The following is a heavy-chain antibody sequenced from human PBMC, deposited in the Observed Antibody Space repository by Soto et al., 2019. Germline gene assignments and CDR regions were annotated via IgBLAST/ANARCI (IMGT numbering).Heavy chain of an antibody. D-gene: IGHD4-4*01. CDR1: GYTFINYH. CDR2: INTYNGMT. J-gene: IGHJ4*02. CDR3: AKSPRGEMATV. V-gene: IGHV1-18*01. Sequence: QVQLVQSGGEVKKPGASVTVSCKASGYTFINYHITWVRQAPGQGLEWMAWINTYNGMTDYAQRFQGRVTMTRDTSTSTAYMELRNLGADDAAVYFCAKSPRGEMATVWGEGTLVTVSS.